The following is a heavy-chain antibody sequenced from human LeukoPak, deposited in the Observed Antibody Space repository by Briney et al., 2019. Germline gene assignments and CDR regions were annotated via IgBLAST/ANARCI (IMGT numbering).Heavy chain of an antibody. D-gene: IGHD3-22*01. CDR1: GFTFDDYA. V-gene: IGHV3-9*01. Sequence: GGSLRLSCAASGFTFDDYAMHWVRQAPGQGLEWFSGISWNSGRIDYADSVKGRFTISRDNAKNSLYLQINSLRAEDTAFDYCAKARHYDSSGYQFDYWGQGTLVTVSS. CDR3: AKARHYDSSGYQFDY. J-gene: IGHJ4*02. CDR2: ISWNSGRI.